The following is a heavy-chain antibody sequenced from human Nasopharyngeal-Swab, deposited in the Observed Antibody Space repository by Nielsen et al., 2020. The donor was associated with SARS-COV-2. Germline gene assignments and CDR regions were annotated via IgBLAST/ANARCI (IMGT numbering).Heavy chain of an antibody. D-gene: IGHD4-11*01. CDR3: AKSMTTLIAYYYYGADV. CDR2: ISDDGSNK. V-gene: IGHV3-30*18. CDR1: GFTFSSYG. J-gene: IGHJ6*02. Sequence: GESLKISCAASGFTFSSYGMHWVRQAPGKGLEWVALISDDGSNKYYADSVKGRFSISRDNSKNTLFLEMNSLRAADTAVYYCAKSMTTLIAYYYYGADVWGQGTTVTVSS.